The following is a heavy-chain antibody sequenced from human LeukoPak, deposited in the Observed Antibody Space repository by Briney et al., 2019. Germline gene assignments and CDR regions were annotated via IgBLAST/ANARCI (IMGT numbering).Heavy chain of an antibody. Sequence: GGSLRLSCAASGFTFSSYWMSWVRQAPGKGLEWVANIKQDGSEKYYVDSVKGRFAISRDNARNSLFLQMKSLRAEDTALYYCARTDFGSTCLDYWGQGTLVTVSS. J-gene: IGHJ4*02. D-gene: IGHD4-17*01. CDR2: IKQDGSEK. CDR3: ARTDFGSTCLDY. CDR1: GFTFSSYW. V-gene: IGHV3-7*01.